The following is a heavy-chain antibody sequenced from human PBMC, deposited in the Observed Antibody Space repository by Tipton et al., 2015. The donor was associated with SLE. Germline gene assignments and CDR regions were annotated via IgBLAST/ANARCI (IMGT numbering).Heavy chain of an antibody. CDR2: IYYSGST. CDR3: ASLEYSSSLGDY. CDR1: GGSISDDNYY. Sequence: TLSLTCTVSGGSISDDNYYWGWIRQPPGKGLEWIGSIYYSGSTYYHPSLKSRVTMSVDTSKNQFSLKLSSVTAADTAVYYCASLEYSSSLGDYWGQGTLVTVSS. V-gene: IGHV4-39*01. D-gene: IGHD6-6*01. J-gene: IGHJ4*02.